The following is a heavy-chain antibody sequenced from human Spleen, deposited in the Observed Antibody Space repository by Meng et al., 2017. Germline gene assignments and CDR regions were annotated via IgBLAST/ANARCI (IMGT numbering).Heavy chain of an antibody. V-gene: IGHV3-23*01. CDR1: GFTFSSYA. D-gene: IGHD6-19*01. Sequence: GESLKISCAASGFTFSSYAMSWVRQAPGKGLEWVSAISGSGGSTYYADSVKGRFTISRDNSKNTLYLQMNSLRAEDTAVYYCARQYSSGWKRPLDYYGMDVWGQGTTVTVSS. CDR3: ARQYSSGWKRPLDYYGMDV. J-gene: IGHJ6*02. CDR2: ISGSGGST.